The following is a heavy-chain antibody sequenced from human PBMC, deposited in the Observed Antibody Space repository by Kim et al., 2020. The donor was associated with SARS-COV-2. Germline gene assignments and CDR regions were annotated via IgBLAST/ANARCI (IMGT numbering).Heavy chain of an antibody. CDR1: QFTFDDYA. V-gene: IGHV3-43*02. Sequence: GGSLRLSCAASQFTFDDYAMHWVRQAPGKGLEWVSLISGDGRRTYYADSVKGRFTLSRDNRKNSLYLQMISLRTEDTAFYYCVKDTGLAVAVYYFDYWGQGPRVTVPT. D-gene: IGHD6-19*01. CDR2: ISGDGRRT. CDR3: VKDTGLAVAVYYFDY. J-gene: IGHJ4*02.